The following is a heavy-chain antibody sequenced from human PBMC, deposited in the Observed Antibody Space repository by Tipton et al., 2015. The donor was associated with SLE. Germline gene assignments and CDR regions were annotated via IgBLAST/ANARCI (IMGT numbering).Heavy chain of an antibody. Sequence: TLSLTCTVSGGSISSGGYYRSWIRQHPGKGLEWIGYIYYSGSTYYNPSLKSRVTISVDTSKNQFSLKLSSVTAADTAVYYCARDLGYSSGWARDYWGQGTLVTVSS. V-gene: IGHV4-31*03. CDR2: IYYSGST. CDR1: GGSISSGGYY. J-gene: IGHJ4*02. D-gene: IGHD6-19*01. CDR3: ARDLGYSSGWARDY.